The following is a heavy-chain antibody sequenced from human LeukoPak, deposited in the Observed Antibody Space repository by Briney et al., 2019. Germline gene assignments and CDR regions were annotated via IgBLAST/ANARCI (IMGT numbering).Heavy chain of an antibody. CDR3: ARSRPYCSSTSCYRYFDY. CDR2: VYHTGST. J-gene: IGHJ4*02. V-gene: IGHV4-38-2*02. Sequence: SETLSLTCTVSGFSISNGYYWGWIRQPPGKGLEWIGTVYHTGSTYYNPSLKSRVTISVDMSKNQFSLKLSSVTAADTAVYYCARSRPYCSSTSCYRYFDYWGQGTLVTVSS. CDR1: GFSISNGYY. D-gene: IGHD2-2*02.